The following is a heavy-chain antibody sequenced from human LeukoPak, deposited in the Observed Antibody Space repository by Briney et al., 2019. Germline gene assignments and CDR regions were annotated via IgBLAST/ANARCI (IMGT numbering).Heavy chain of an antibody. CDR1: GYSISNGYY. CDR3: ARQHDSYYYYYIDV. J-gene: IGHJ6*03. CDR2: LYHSDSA. Sequence: SETLSLTSAVSGYSISNGYYWVWIRQPPGRGLEWIGSLYHSDSAYYNTSLRSRVSMSVDTSKNQFSLTLSFVTAADTAVYYCARQHDSYYYYYIDVWGSGTTVTVSS. V-gene: IGHV4-38-2*01.